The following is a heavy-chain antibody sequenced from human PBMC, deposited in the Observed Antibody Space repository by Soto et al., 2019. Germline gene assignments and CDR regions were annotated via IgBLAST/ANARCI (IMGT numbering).Heavy chain of an antibody. V-gene: IGHV4-34*01. J-gene: IGHJ5*02. Sequence: QVQLQQWGAGLLKPSETLSLTCAVYGGSFINHYWSWIRQPPGKGLEWIGEINHIGITNYNPSLKSRVTLSVDTFKKHFSLKLSSVAAADTAVYYCARGDILIGSRNWFDPWGQGTLVTVSS. CDR3: ARGDILIGSRNWFDP. D-gene: IGHD3-9*01. CDR2: INHIGIT. CDR1: GGSFINHY.